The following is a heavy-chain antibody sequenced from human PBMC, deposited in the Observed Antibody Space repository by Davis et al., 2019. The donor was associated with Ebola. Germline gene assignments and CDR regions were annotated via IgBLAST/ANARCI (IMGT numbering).Heavy chain of an antibody. CDR2: ISAYNGNT. V-gene: IGHV1-18*04. CDR3: ARKSYGYCSSTSCPTKGYYYGMDV. Sequence: ASVKVSCKASGYTFTGYYMHWVRQAPGQGLEWMGWISAYNGNTSYAQKIQGRVTMTTDTSTSTAYMELRSLRSDDTAVYYCARKSYGYCSSTSCPTKGYYYGMDVWGKGPRSPSPQ. D-gene: IGHD2-2*01. J-gene: IGHJ6*01. CDR1: GYTFTGYY.